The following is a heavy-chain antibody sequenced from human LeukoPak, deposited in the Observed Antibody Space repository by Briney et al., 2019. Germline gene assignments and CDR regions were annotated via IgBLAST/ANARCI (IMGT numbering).Heavy chain of an antibody. CDR3: AKFRPYFSVAGTIFHY. Sequence: GGSLRLSCAASGFTFTNYAMSWVRQAPGKGLGWVSAISGNGGSTYYADSVKGRFTISRDNSKNTLYLQMNSLRAEDTAVYYCAKFRPYFSVAGTIFHYWGQGALVTVSS. CDR1: GFTFTNYA. V-gene: IGHV3-23*01. J-gene: IGHJ4*02. CDR2: ISGNGGST. D-gene: IGHD6-19*01.